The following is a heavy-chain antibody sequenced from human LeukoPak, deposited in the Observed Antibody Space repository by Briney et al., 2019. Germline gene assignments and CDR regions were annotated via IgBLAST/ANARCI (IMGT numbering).Heavy chain of an antibody. V-gene: IGHV3-20*04. Sequence: GGSLRLSCAASGFTFDDYGMSWVRQAPGKGLEWVSGINWNGGSTGYADSVKGRFTISRDNAKKSLYLQMNSLRAEDTALYYCARAFGHCSSTSCRDGYYFDYWGQGTLVTVSS. D-gene: IGHD2-2*01. CDR2: INWNGGST. CDR3: ARAFGHCSSTSCRDGYYFDY. CDR1: GFTFDDYG. J-gene: IGHJ4*02.